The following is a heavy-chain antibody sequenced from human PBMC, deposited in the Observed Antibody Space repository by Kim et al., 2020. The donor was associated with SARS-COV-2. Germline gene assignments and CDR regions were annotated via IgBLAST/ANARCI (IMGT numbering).Heavy chain of an antibody. D-gene: IGHD2-21*02. J-gene: IGHJ4*02. Sequence: YTPTLESRITISEDTSNNQFSLKLSTVTAADTAVYYCASFIVVVTAKVDYWGQGTLVTVSS. V-gene: IGHV4-34*01. CDR3: ASFIVVVTAKVDY.